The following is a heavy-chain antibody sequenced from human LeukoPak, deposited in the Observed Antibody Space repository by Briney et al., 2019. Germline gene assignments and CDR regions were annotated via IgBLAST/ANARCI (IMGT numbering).Heavy chain of an antibody. V-gene: IGHV1-2*02. CDR1: GYTFTGYY. Sequence: ASVKVSCKASGYTFTGYYMHWVRQAPGQGLEWMGWINPNSGGTNYAQKFQGGVTMTRDTSNNQFSLRLSSLTAADTAVYYCARGLRKWLRDPFNHWGQGTLVTVSS. CDR2: INPNSGGT. J-gene: IGHJ4*02. D-gene: IGHD5-12*01. CDR3: ARGLRKWLRDPFNH.